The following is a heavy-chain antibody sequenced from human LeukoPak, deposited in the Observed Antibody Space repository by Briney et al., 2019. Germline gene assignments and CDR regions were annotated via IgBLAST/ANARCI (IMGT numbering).Heavy chain of an antibody. V-gene: IGHV4-39*07. Sequence: SETLSLTCTVSGGSISSSSYYWGWIRQPPGKGLEWIGSIYYSGSTYYNPSLKSRVTISVDTSKNQFSLKLSSVTAADTAVYYCARESSSGYYTFDIWGQGTMVTVSS. CDR1: GGSISSSSYY. CDR3: ARESSSGYYTFDI. J-gene: IGHJ3*02. CDR2: IYYSGST. D-gene: IGHD3-22*01.